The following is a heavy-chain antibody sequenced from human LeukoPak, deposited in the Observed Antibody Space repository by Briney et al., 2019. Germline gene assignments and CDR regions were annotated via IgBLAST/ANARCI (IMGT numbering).Heavy chain of an antibody. J-gene: IGHJ6*03. D-gene: IGHD3-3*01. CDR3: AKVAYASWSGYYGLGSDYYYMDV. CDR2: IFGSGGSA. CDR1: GFTFSSYA. V-gene: IGHV3-23*01. Sequence: GGSLRLSCTASGFTFSSYAMYWVRQAPGKGLEWVSGIFGSGGSAHYADSVKGRFTISRDNSKNTLYLQMNSLRAEDTAVYYCAKVAYASWSGYYGLGSDYYYMDVWGKGTTVTVSS.